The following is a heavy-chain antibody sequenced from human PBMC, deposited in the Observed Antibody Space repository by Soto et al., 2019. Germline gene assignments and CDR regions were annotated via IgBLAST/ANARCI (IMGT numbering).Heavy chain of an antibody. CDR2: IYYSGST. D-gene: IGHD1-26*01. V-gene: IGHV4-59*08. J-gene: IGHJ4*02. CDR3: ARHRRAYSGSYYWPDY. Sequence: SETLSLTCTVSGGSISSYYWSWIRQPPGKGLEWIGYIYYSGSTNYNPSLKSRVTISVDTSKNQFSLKLSSVTAADTAVYYCARHRRAYSGSYYWPDYWGQGTXVTVSS. CDR1: GGSISSYY.